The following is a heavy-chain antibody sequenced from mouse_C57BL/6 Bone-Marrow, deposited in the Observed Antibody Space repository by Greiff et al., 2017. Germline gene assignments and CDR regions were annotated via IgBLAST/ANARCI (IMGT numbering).Heavy chain of an antibody. V-gene: IGHV1-64*01. CDR2: IHPNSGST. D-gene: IGHD1-1*01. Sequence: QVQLQQPGAELVKPGASVKLSCKASGYTFTSYWMHWVKQRPGQGLEWIGMIHPNSGSTNYNEKFKSKATLTVDKSSSTAYMQLSSLTSEDSAVXDCARSYTTVVAPDYWGQGTTLTVSS. CDR1: GYTFTSYW. CDR3: ARSYTTVVAPDY. J-gene: IGHJ2*01.